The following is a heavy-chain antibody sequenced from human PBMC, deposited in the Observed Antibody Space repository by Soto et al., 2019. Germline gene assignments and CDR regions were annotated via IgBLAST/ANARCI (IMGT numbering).Heavy chain of an antibody. J-gene: IGHJ4*02. CDR3: ARWVYAFDY. Sequence: QVQLVESGGGVVQPGRSLRLSCAASGFTFSTYAMNWVRQAPGKGLEWVAAISYDASNKYYAGSVKGRFTISRDNYKNTLYLQMSSLRTEDTAMYDCARWVYAFDYWGQGTLVTVSS. V-gene: IGHV3-30-3*01. CDR2: ISYDASNK. CDR1: GFTFSTYA. D-gene: IGHD6-13*01.